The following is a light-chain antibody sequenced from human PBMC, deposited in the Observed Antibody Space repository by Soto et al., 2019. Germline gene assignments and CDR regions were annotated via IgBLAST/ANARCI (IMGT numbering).Light chain of an antibody. Sequence: DIPMTQSPSSVSASVGDRVTITCRASQGITSWLAWYQQKPGRAPKLLIYAASSLQSGVPSRFSGSGSGRDFTLTISSLQPDDFATCCCQQTSSFAFTFCGGTKVEIK. CDR3: QQTSSFAFT. J-gene: IGKJ4*01. CDR2: AAS. V-gene: IGKV1-12*02. CDR1: QGITSW.